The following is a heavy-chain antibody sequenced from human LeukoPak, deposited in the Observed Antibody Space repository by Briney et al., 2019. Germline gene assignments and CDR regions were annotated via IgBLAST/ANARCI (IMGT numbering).Heavy chain of an antibody. CDR1: GFTFISHW. CDR2: IKDDGSEK. Sequence: GGFLRLSCAGSGFTFISHWMNWVRQAPGKGLEWVASIKDDGSEKHFLDSVNGRFAISRDNAKNSLYLQMSSLRAEDTAVYYCARRGITISGVLVYHYSGLDVWGQGTTVTVSS. D-gene: IGHD3-3*01. J-gene: IGHJ6*02. V-gene: IGHV3-7*02. CDR3: ARRGITISGVLVYHYSGLDV.